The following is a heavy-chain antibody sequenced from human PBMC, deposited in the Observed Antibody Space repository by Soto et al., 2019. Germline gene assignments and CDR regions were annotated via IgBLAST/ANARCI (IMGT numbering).Heavy chain of an antibody. V-gene: IGHV1-18*01. Sequence: ASVKVSCKGFGYSFMKYGINWVRQAPGQGLEWVGWISPYSGYTHSAQKFHGRLTLTTDTAASTAYMELRILRSADTALYYCAREASVLIPAAQPSRFDSWGQGTLVTVPQ. J-gene: IGHJ4*02. CDR1: GYSFMKYG. CDR3: AREASVLIPAAQPSRFDS. D-gene: IGHD2-2*01. CDR2: ISPYSGYT.